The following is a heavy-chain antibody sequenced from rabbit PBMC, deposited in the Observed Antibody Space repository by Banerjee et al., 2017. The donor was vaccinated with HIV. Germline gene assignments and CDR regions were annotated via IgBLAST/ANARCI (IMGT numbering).Heavy chain of an antibody. V-gene: IGHV1S45*01. CDR2: IDIGDGNT. CDR3: ARGGYVGILSYFGL. D-gene: IGHD4-2*01. Sequence: QEQLVESGGGLVQPGASLTLTCTASGFSFSSSYWICWVRQAPGKGLEWIGCIDIGDGNTYYASWAKGRFTISKTSSTTVTLHMTSLTAADTATYFCARGGYVGILSYFGLWGQGTLVTVS. J-gene: IGHJ4*01. CDR1: GFSFSSSYW.